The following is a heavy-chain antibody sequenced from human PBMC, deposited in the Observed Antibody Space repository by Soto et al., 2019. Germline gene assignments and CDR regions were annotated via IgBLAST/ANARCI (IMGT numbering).Heavy chain of an antibody. V-gene: IGHV3-23*01. CDR3: VKEGISRIMDFEY. CDR1: GFTLSSYA. Sequence: GGSLRLSCAASGFTLSSYAMSWVRQTPGKGLEWVSGIDGSGDGTYYADSVKGRFTISRDNSKNTLHLQMNSLRAEDTAVYYCVKEGISRIMDFEYSGQGTLVTVSS. D-gene: IGHD2-8*01. CDR2: IDGSGDGT. J-gene: IGHJ4*02.